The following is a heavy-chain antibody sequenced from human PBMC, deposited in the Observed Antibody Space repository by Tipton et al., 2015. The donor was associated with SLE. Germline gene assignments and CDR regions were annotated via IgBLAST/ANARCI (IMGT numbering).Heavy chain of an antibody. CDR3: ARLPGSSSSGGYYYYYYGMDV. D-gene: IGHD6-6*01. V-gene: IGHV4-34*01. CDR2: INHRGST. Sequence: TLSLTCAVYGGSISSSSSYYWAWIRQPPGKGVEWIGEINHRGSTNYNPSLKSRVTISVDTSKNQFSLKLSSVTAADTAVYYCARLPGSSSSGGYYYYYYGMDVWGQGTTVTVSS. CDR1: GGSISSSSSYY. J-gene: IGHJ6*02.